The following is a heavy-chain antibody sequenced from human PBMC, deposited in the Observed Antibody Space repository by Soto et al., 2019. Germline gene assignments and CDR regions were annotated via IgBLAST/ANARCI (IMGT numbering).Heavy chain of an antibody. CDR3: TTDLWRIAVVVGSTGYFNP. V-gene: IGHV3-15*01. CDR1: GFTFSDAW. CDR2: IKSKSDGGTT. Sequence: GGSLRLSCAASGFTFSDAWMSWVRQAPGKRLDWVGRIKSKSDGGTTEYAAPVGGRFTISRDDSKNTLYLQMNSLKTEDTAVYYCTTDLWRIAVVVGSTGYFNPWGQGTPVTVSS. J-gene: IGHJ5*02. D-gene: IGHD2-15*01.